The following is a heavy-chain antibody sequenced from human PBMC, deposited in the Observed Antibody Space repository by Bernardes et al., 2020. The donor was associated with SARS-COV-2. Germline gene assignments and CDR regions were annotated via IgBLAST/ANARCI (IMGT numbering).Heavy chain of an antibody. CDR3: AKEGGYNYGFQ. CDR1: GFTFGDYA. J-gene: IGHJ4*02. CDR2: ISGSGGST. Sequence: GGSLRLSCAASGFTFGDYAMHWVRQAPGKGLEWVSGISGSGGSTYYPDSVKGRFTISRDNSKNTLYLQMNSLRAEDTAVYYCAKEGGYNYGFQWGQGTLVTVSS. V-gene: IGHV3-23*01. D-gene: IGHD5-18*01.